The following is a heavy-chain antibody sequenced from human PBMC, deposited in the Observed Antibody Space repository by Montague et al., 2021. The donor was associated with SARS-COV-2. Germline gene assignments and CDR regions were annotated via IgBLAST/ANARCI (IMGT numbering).Heavy chain of an antibody. Sequence: SETLSLTCIVSGSSVRNYYWSWIRQPPGKGLEWIGYIYDSGSTXXXPSXXXRVTISVDTSKNQFSLKLSSVTAADTAVYYCARENTVTTFGGPYYIDSWGQGTLVTVSA. V-gene: IGHV4-59*02. CDR3: ARENTVTTFGGPYYIDS. J-gene: IGHJ4*02. D-gene: IGHD4-17*01. CDR2: IYDSGST. CDR1: GSSVRNYY.